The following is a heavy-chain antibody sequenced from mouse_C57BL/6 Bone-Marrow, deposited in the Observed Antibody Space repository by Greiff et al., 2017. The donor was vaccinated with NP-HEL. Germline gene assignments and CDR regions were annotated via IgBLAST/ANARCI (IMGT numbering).Heavy chain of an antibody. Sequence: VQGVESGAELVKPGASVKISCKASGYAFSSYWMNWVKQRPGKGLEWIGQIYPGDGDTNYNGKFKGKATLTADKSSSTAYMQLSSLTSEDSAVYFCARYYYGSSYVGYWYFDVWGTGTTVTVSS. J-gene: IGHJ1*03. D-gene: IGHD1-1*01. CDR3: ARYYYGSSYVGYWYFDV. V-gene: IGHV1-80*01. CDR1: GYAFSSYW. CDR2: IYPGDGDT.